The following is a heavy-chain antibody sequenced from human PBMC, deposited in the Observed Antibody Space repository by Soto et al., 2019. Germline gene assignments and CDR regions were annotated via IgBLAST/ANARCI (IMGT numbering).Heavy chain of an antibody. Sequence: EVQLVESGGGLVKPGGSLRLSCAASGFTFSNAWMNWVRQAPGKGLEWVGRIKSKTDGGTTDYAAPVKGRFTISRDESKNTLYLKMNSLKTEDTAVYYCLITIFGVEVINGMDVWGQGTTVTVSS. CDR3: LITIFGVEVINGMDV. V-gene: IGHV3-15*07. CDR2: IKSKTDGGTT. D-gene: IGHD3-3*01. CDR1: GFTFSNAW. J-gene: IGHJ6*02.